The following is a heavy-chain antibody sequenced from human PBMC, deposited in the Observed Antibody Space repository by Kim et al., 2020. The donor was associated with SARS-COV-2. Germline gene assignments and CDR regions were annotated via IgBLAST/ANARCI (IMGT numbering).Heavy chain of an antibody. Sequence: GGSLRLSCAASGFTFSSYSMNWVRQAPGKGLEWVSYISSSSSTIYYADSVKGRFTISRDNAKNSLYLQMNSLRDEDTAVYYCAREGGTGSYYPWDFQHWGQGTLVTVSS. J-gene: IGHJ1*01. CDR3: AREGGTGSYYPWDFQH. V-gene: IGHV3-48*02. D-gene: IGHD3-10*01. CDR2: ISSSSSTI. CDR1: GFTFSSYS.